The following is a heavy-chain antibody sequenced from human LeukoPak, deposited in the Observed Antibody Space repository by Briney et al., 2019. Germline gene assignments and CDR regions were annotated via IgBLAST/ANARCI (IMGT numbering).Heavy chain of an antibody. CDR2: INHSGST. CDR1: GGSFSGYY. D-gene: IGHD3-16*02. Sequence: PSETLSLTCAVYGGSFSGYYWSWIRQPPGKGLEWIGEINHSGSTNYNPSLKSRVTISVDTSKNQFSLKLSSVTAADTAVYYCASTSVMITFGGVIVPLDYWGQGTLVTVSS. J-gene: IGHJ4*02. CDR3: ASTSVMITFGGVIVPLDY. V-gene: IGHV4-34*01.